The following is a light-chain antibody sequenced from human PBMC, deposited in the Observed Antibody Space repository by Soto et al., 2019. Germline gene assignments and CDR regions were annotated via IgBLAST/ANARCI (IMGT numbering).Light chain of an antibody. CDR2: DAS. CDR1: QSISSW. V-gene: IGKV1-5*01. Sequence: DIQMTQSPSTLSASVGDRVTITCRGSQSISSWLAWYQQKTGKAPKLLIYDASSLESGVPSRFSGSGSGTEFTLTISSLQPDDFATYYCQQYNSYSYTFGQGTKLEIK. CDR3: QQYNSYSYT. J-gene: IGKJ2*01.